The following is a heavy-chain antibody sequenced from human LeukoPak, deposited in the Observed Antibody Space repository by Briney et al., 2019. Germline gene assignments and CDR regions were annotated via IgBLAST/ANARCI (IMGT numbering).Heavy chain of an antibody. V-gene: IGHV3-33*01. CDR2: IWPDGSNK. Sequence: PGGSLRLSCAASGFTFNSYGMFWVRQAPGKGLEWVAFIWPDGSNKLYGDSVKGRFTISRDNSKNTVYLQMNSLRAEDTAVYYCARDYCRTTSCLESWGQGTLLTVSS. CDR1: GFTFNSYG. D-gene: IGHD2-2*01. CDR3: ARDYCRTTSCLES. J-gene: IGHJ4*02.